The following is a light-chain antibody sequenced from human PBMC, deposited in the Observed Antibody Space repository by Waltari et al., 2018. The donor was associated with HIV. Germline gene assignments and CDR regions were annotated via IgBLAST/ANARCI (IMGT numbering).Light chain of an antibody. CDR1: QSVSSSY. J-gene: IGKJ3*01. CDR3: QQYGSSPFT. Sequence: EIVLTQSTGTLSLSPGERATLSCRASQSVSSSYLAWYQQKPGQAPRLLISGASSRATGIPDRFSGSGSGTDFTLTISRLEPEDFAVYYCQQYGSSPFTFGPGTKVDIK. V-gene: IGKV3-20*01. CDR2: GAS.